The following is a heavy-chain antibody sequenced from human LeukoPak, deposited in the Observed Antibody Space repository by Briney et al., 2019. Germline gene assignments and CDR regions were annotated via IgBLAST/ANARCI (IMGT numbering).Heavy chain of an antibody. V-gene: IGHV3-30*03. J-gene: IGHJ6*02. CDR3: ATTDDYGDYYYYGMDV. Sequence: GRSLRLSCAASGFTFNNYGMHWVRQAPGKGLEWVAVISYDGSNKYYADSVKGRFTISRDNSKNTLYLQMNSLRAEDTAVYYCATTDDYGDYYYYGMDVWGQGTTVTVSS. CDR1: GFTFNNYG. D-gene: IGHD4-17*01. CDR2: ISYDGSNK.